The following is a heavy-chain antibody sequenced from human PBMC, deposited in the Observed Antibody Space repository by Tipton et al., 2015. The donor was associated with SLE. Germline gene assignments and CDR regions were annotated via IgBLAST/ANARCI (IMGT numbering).Heavy chain of an antibody. CDR3: ARDQGRWYASFDY. D-gene: IGHD6-13*01. CDR1: GGSISSGGYY. CDR2: IYYSGST. Sequence: PGLVKPSETLSLTCTVSGGSISSGGYYWSWIRQHPGKGLEWIGYIYYSGSTNYNPSLKSRVTISVDTSKNQFSLKLSSVTAADTAVYYCARDQGRWYASFDYWGQGNLVTVSS. J-gene: IGHJ4*02. V-gene: IGHV4-61*08.